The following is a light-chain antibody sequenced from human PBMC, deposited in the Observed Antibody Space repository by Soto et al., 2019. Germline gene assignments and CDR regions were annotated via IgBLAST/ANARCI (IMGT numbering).Light chain of an antibody. CDR1: QSITSSF. Sequence: EIVLTQSPGILSLSPGERASLSCGVSQSITSSFLAWYQQKPGQAPRLLIYGASSRATGIPDRFSGTGSETDFTLTINRLEPEDFAVYYCQQYENSPITFGQGTRLEN. CDR2: GAS. J-gene: IGKJ5*01. V-gene: IGKV3-20*01. CDR3: QQYENSPIT.